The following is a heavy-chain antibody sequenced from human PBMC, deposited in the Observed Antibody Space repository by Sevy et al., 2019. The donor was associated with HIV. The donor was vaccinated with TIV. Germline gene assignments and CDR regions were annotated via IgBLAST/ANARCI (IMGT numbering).Heavy chain of an antibody. Sequence: GGSLRLSCAASGFPFSNFAMNWVRQAPGKGLEWLSYISTGTDHIYYADSAKGRFTISRDDAKKSVYLEMKSLRDQDTALYYCVRRGVDAYNVYFDLWGQGTLVTVSS. CDR1: GFPFSNFA. J-gene: IGHJ4*02. D-gene: IGHD3-10*01. CDR2: ISTGTDHI. CDR3: VRRGVDAYNVYFDL. V-gene: IGHV3-21*05.